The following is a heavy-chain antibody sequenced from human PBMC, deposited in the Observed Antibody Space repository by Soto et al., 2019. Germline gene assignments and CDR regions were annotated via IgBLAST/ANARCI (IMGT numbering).Heavy chain of an antibody. D-gene: IGHD3-10*01. CDR2: TYYRSKWYN. CDR3: ARDLRRYYYGSEGMDV. V-gene: IGHV6-1*01. Sequence: QVQLQQSGPGLVKPSQTLSLTCAISGDSVSSNSAAWNWIRQSPSRGLEWLGRTYYRSKWYNDYAVSVKRRITINPDTSTNQFPLQLNSVTPEDTAVYYCARDLRRYYYGSEGMDVWGQGTTVTVSS. CDR1: GDSVSSNSAA. J-gene: IGHJ6*02.